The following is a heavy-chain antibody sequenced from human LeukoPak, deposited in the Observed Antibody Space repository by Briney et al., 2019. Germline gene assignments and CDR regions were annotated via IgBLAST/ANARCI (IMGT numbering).Heavy chain of an antibody. D-gene: IGHD6-19*01. V-gene: IGHV3-33*01. CDR1: GFTFSSYG. J-gene: IGHJ4*02. Sequence: HGGSLRLSCAASGFTFSSYGMHWVRQAPGKGLEWVAVIWYDGSNKYYADSVKGRFTISRDNSKNTLYLQMNSLRAEDTAVYYCARVFGTVTDTWAFDYWGQGTLVTVSS. CDR3: ARVFGTVTDTWAFDY. CDR2: IWYDGSNK.